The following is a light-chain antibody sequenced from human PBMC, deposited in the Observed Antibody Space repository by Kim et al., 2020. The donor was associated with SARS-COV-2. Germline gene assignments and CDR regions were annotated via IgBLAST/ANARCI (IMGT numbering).Light chain of an antibody. CDR2: PAS. CDR3: QKYSTATWT. Sequence: DIQMTQSPSSLSSSVGDRVTITCRASQGISNYLVWYQQKPGKVPKVLLYPASTLQSGVPSRFSGSGSGTEFTLTISSLQPEDAATYYCQKYSTATWTFGQGTKVDIK. CDR1: QGISNY. J-gene: IGKJ1*01. V-gene: IGKV1-27*01.